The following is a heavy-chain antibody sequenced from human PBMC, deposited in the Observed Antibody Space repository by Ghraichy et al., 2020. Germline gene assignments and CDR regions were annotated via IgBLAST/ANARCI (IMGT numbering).Heavy chain of an antibody. CDR2: IYYSGST. J-gene: IGHJ2*01. CDR3: ARHFEDWYFDL. Sequence: SETLSLTCTVSGGSISSSSYYWGWIRQPPGKGLEWIGSIYYSGSTYYNPSLKSRVTISVDTSKNQFSLKLSSVTAADTAVYYCARHFEDWYFDLWGRGTLVTVSS. V-gene: IGHV4-39*01. CDR1: GGSISSSSYY. D-gene: IGHD3-9*01.